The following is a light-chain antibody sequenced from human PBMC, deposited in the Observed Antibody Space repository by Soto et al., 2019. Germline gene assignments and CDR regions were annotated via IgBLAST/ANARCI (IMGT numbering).Light chain of an antibody. V-gene: IGLV2-14*01. CDR3: SSYTGSSTLVV. CDR1: SSDVGAYKY. Sequence: QSGLTQPASVSGSPGQSIIISCTGTSSDVGAYKYVSWYQQHPGKAPKLMIYEVSNRPSGISNRFSGSKSGNTASLTISGLQAEDEADYYCSSYTGSSTLVVFGGGTKLTVL. CDR2: EVS. J-gene: IGLJ2*01.